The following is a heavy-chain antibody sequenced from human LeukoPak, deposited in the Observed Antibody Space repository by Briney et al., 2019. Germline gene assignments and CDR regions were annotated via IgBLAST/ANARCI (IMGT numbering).Heavy chain of an antibody. Sequence: GGSLRLSCAASGFTFSSYGMHWVRQAPGKGLEWVAFIRYDGSNKYYADSVKGRFTISRDNSKNTLYLQMNSLRVEDTAVYYCASGYSVEGPAAMRYWGQGTLVTVSS. CDR2: IRYDGSNK. CDR3: ASGYSVEGPAAMRY. V-gene: IGHV3-30*02. CDR1: GFTFSSYG. J-gene: IGHJ4*02. D-gene: IGHD2-2*01.